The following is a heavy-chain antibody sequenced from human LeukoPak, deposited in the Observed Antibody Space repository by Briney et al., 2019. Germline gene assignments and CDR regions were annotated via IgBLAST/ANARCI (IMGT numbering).Heavy chain of an antibody. CDR3: ARTYYYDSSGYNDAFDI. D-gene: IGHD3-22*01. CDR1: GYSFTSYW. CDR2: IYPGDSDT. Sequence: GESLKICCEGSGYSFTSYWIGWVRQMPGKGLEWMGIIYPGDSDTRYSPSFQGQVTISADKSISTAYLQWSSLKASDTAMYYCARTYYYDSSGYNDAFDIWGQGTMVTVSS. J-gene: IGHJ3*02. V-gene: IGHV5-51*01.